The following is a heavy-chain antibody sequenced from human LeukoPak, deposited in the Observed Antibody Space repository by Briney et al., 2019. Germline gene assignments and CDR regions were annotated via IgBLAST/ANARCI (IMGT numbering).Heavy chain of an antibody. CDR1: GFTFSDYY. D-gene: IGHD1-26*01. CDR2: ISSSGTMI. V-gene: IGHV3-11*01. Sequence: GGSLRLSCAASGFTFSDYYMSWIRQAPGKGLEWVSYISSSGTMIYYADSVKGRFTISRDNSKNTLYLQMNSLRAEDTAVYYCAKDLFMGAPNAFDIWGQGTMVTVSS. J-gene: IGHJ3*02. CDR3: AKDLFMGAPNAFDI.